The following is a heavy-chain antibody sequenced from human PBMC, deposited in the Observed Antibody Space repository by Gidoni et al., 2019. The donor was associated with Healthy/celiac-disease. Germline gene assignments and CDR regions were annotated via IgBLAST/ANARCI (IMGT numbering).Heavy chain of an antibody. D-gene: IGHD3-22*01. CDR3: ARRPRGSSGKGAFDI. CDR2: INHSGST. Sequence: QVQLQQWGAGLLKPSETLSLTCAVDGGSFSGYYWSWIRQPPGKGREWIGEINHSGSTNYNPSLKSRVTISVDTSKNQFSLKLSSVTAADTAVYYCARRPRGSSGKGAFDIWGQWTMVTVSS. V-gene: IGHV4-34*01. CDR1: GGSFSGYY. J-gene: IGHJ3*02.